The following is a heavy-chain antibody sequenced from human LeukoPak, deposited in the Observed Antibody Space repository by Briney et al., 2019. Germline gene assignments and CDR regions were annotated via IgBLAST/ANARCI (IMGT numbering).Heavy chain of an antibody. D-gene: IGHD5-18*01. CDR2: IRSKANSYAT. J-gene: IGHJ5*02. Sequence: GGSLRLSCAASGFTFSGSAMHWVRQASGKGLEWVGRIRSKANSYATAYAASVKGRFTISRDDSKNTAYLQMNSLKTEDTAVYYCTRGRYSYGFNWFDPWGQGTLVTVSS. CDR3: TRGRYSYGFNWFDP. CDR1: GFTFSGSA. V-gene: IGHV3-73*01.